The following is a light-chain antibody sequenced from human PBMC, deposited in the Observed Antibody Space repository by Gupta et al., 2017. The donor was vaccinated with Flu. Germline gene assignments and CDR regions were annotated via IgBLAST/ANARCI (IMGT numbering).Light chain of an antibody. CDR3: AAWDDSLDAVY. CDR1: TSIMGGNP. Sequence: RVNITCSGSTSIMGGNPLTWYQHRPVRAPKVLIHTNNQRPSGVPERFSASKSGTSATLVISGLQADDEADYYCAAWDDSLDAVYFGGGTKVTVL. V-gene: IGLV1-44*01. CDR2: TNN. J-gene: IGLJ2*01.